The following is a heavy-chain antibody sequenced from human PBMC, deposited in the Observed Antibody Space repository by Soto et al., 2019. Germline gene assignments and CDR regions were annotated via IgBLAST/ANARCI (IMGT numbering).Heavy chain of an antibody. CDR3: ARDALPTAANPSSSSTYGMDV. Sequence: PSETLSLTCTVSGGSISSGGYYWSWIRQHPGKGLEWIGYIYYSGSTYYNPSLKSRVTISVGTSKNQFSLKLSSVTAADTAVYYCARDALPTAANPSSSSTYGMDVWGQGTTVTVSS. CDR2: IYYSGST. J-gene: IGHJ6*02. V-gene: IGHV4-31*03. CDR1: GGSISSGGYY. D-gene: IGHD6-13*01.